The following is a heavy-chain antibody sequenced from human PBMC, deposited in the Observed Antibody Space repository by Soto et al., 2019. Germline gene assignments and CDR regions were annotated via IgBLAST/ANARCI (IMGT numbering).Heavy chain of an antibody. V-gene: IGHV2-5*02. CDR2: IHWDDAK. Sequence: QITLKESGPTLVKPTQTLTLTCTFSGFSLSTSGVGVGWIRQPPGKALEWLAVIHWDDAKHYSPSLKSRLTITKDTSKNQVVLTVTNMDPVDTAPYYCAHRRIYLGMHFWGQGTTVTVSS. J-gene: IGHJ6*02. CDR3: AHRRIYLGMHF. CDR1: GFSLSTSGVG. D-gene: IGHD5-12*01.